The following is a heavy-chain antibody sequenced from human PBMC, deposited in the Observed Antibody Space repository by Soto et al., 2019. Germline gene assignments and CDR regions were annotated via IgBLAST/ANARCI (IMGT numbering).Heavy chain of an antibody. V-gene: IGHV1-18*04. CDR2: ISAYNGNT. CDR1: GYTFTSYG. J-gene: IGHJ3*02. Sequence: ASVKVSCNASGYTFTSYGISWVRQAPGQGLEWMGWISAYNGNTNYAQKLQGRVTMTTDTSTSTAYMELRSLRSDDTAVYYCARDPTYSSHYAFDIQGQRTTFTV. CDR3: ARDPTYSSHYAFDI. D-gene: IGHD6-13*01.